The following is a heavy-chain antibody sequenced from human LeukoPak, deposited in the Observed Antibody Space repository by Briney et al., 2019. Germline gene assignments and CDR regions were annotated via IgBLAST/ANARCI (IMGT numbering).Heavy chain of an antibody. D-gene: IGHD1-26*01. Sequence: SQTLSLTCAISGDSVSGNIATWNWIRQSPSRGLEWLGRTYYRSRWHNVYAESVKSRITINPDTSKNQFSLLLNSVTPEDTAVYYCAKSGSYLEYLQHWGQGTPVTVSS. V-gene: IGHV6-1*01. CDR3: AKSGSYLEYLQH. CDR2: TYYRSRWHN. J-gene: IGHJ1*01. CDR1: GDSVSGNIAT.